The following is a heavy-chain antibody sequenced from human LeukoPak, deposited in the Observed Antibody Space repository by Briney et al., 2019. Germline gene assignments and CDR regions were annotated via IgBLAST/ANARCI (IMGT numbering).Heavy chain of an antibody. CDR3: AKVVDGQWLVRGWFDP. Sequence: GGCLRLSCAASGFTFSTYAMTWVRRAPGKGLEWVSGLSGRGGSTYYEDSVQGRFTISRDNSKNTLYLQMNSLRAEDTAVYYCAKVVDGQWLVRGWFDPWGQGTLVTVSS. J-gene: IGHJ5*02. V-gene: IGHV3-23*01. CDR1: GFTFSTYA. D-gene: IGHD6-19*01. CDR2: LSGRGGST.